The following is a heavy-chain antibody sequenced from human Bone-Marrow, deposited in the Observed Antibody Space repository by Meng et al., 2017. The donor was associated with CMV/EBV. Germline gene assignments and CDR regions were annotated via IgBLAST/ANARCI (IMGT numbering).Heavy chain of an antibody. Sequence: SVKVSCKASGGTFSSYAISWVRQAPGQGLEWMGGIIPILGIANYAQKFQGRVTITADKSTSTAYMELSSLRSEDTAVYFCARTYLLRFLEWSLFLGYWGQGTLVTFSS. CDR3: ARTYLLRFLEWSLFLGY. CDR1: GGTFSSYA. CDR2: IIPILGIA. V-gene: IGHV1-69*10. J-gene: IGHJ4*02. D-gene: IGHD3-3*01.